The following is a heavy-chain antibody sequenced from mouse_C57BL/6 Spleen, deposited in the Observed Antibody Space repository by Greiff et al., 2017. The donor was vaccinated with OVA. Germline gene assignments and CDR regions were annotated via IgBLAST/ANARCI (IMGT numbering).Heavy chain of an antibody. J-gene: IGHJ2*01. Sequence: EVKLVESGGDLVKPGGSLKLSCAASGFTFSSYGMSWVRQTPDKRLEWVATISSGGSYTYYPDSVKGRFTISRDNAKNPLYLQMSSLKSEDTAMYYCARRDYDLYYFDYWGQGTTLTVSS. CDR2: ISSGGSYT. CDR3: ARRDYDLYYFDY. D-gene: IGHD2-4*01. V-gene: IGHV5-6*02. CDR1: GFTFSSYG.